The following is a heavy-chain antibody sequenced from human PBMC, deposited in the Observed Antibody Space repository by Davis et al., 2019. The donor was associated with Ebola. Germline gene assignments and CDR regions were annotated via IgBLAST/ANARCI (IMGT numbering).Heavy chain of an antibody. J-gene: IGHJ4*02. V-gene: IGHV1-18*04. CDR2: ISAYNGNT. Sequence: ASVKVSCKASGYTFTSYGIRWVRQAPGQGLEWMGWISAYNGNTNYAQKFQGRVTMTRDTSISTAYMELSRLRSDDTAVYYCAKTRVRAIAPDYWGQGTLVTVSS. D-gene: IGHD3-10*01. CDR3: AKTRVRAIAPDY. CDR1: GYTFTSYG.